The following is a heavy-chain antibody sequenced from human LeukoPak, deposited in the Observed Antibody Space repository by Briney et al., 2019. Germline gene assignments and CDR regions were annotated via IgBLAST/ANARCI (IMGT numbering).Heavy chain of an antibody. Sequence: GASVKVSCKASGYTFTGYYMHWVRQAPGQGLEWMGWINPNSGGTNYAQKFHGRVTMARDTSISTAYMELSRLRSDDTAVYYCAREGIMFGVVETYYYYGMDVWGQGTTVTVSS. J-gene: IGHJ6*02. CDR2: INPNSGGT. V-gene: IGHV1-2*02. CDR3: AREGIMFGVVETYYYYGMDV. CDR1: GYTFTGYY. D-gene: IGHD3-3*01.